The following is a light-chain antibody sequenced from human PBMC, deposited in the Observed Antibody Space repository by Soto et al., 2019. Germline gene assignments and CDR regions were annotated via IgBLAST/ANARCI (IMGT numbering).Light chain of an antibody. V-gene: IGKV1-9*01. CDR2: SAS. CDR1: QGISSY. Sequence: DIQLTQSPSFLSASVGDRVTITCRASQGISSYLAWYQQNPGKAPKLLIYSASTLQSGVPSRFSGSGSGTEFTLTISSLQPEDFATYYCQQLNSYLATFGPGTKVDIK. CDR3: QQLNSYLAT. J-gene: IGKJ3*01.